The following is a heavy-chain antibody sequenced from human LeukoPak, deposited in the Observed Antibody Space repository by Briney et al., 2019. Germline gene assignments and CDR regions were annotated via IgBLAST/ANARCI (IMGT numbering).Heavy chain of an antibody. J-gene: IGHJ6*03. V-gene: IGHV5-51*01. D-gene: IGHD3-22*01. Sequence: GESLKISCKGSGYSFTSYWIGWVRQMPGKGLEWMGIIYPGDSDTRYSPSFQGQVTISADKSVSTAFLQWSSLKASDTAMYYCARLSYDSSDFHYMDVWGKGTTVTISS. CDR2: IYPGDSDT. CDR1: GYSFTSYW. CDR3: ARLSYDSSDFHYMDV.